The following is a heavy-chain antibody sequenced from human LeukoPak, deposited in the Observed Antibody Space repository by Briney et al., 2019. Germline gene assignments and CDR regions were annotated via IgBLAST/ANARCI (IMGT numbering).Heavy chain of an antibody. V-gene: IGHV2-5*01. Sequence: TLCLTCTVSGGSISSYYWSWIRQPPGKALEWLALIYRNDDKRYSPSLKSRLTITKDTSKNQVVLTMTNMDPVDTATYYCAHRLRYCTNGVCSPYFDYWGQGALVTVSS. CDR2: IYRNDDK. D-gene: IGHD2-8*01. CDR1: GGSISSYYW. J-gene: IGHJ4*02. CDR3: AHRLRYCTNGVCSPYFDY.